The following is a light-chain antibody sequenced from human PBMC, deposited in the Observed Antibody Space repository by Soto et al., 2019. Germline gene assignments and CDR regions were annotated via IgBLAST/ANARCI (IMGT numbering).Light chain of an antibody. CDR2: AAS. Sequence: DIQLTQSPSFLSASVGDRVTITCRASQGLXXXLAWYQQKPGKAPKLLIYAASTLQSGVPSRFSGSGSGTEFTXTXXXXQPEDFATYYCQQLNSYPITFGQGTRLEIK. J-gene: IGKJ5*01. CDR3: QQLNSYPIT. CDR1: QGLXXX. V-gene: IGKV1-9*01.